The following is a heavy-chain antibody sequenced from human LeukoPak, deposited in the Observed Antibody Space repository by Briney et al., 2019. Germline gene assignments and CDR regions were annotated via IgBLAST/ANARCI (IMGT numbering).Heavy chain of an antibody. CDR3: ARPGGAGPGANFAS. J-gene: IGHJ4*02. CDR2: ISASGDFR. Sequence: PGGSLRLSCAASGFSFNDEYMSWIRQAPGQGLQWIAYISASGDFRRSTDSVKGQFTISRDDAKRLLYLQMDSLGEEDTAVYYCARPGGAGPGANFASWGKGALVIVSS. CDR1: GFSFNDEY. D-gene: IGHD3-10*01. V-gene: IGHV3-11*01.